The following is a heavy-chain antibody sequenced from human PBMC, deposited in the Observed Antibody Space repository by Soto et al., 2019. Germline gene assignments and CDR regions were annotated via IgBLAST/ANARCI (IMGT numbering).Heavy chain of an antibody. J-gene: IGHJ4*02. CDR3: AKVAPRGGYILDY. Sequence: GGSLRLSCAASGFTFSSYAMSWVLQAPGKGLEWVSGISGSGGSTYYADSVKGRFTISRENSKNTLYLQMNSLRAQDTAVYHRAKVAPRGGYILDYWRQGTLVTVSS. CDR2: ISGSGGST. V-gene: IGHV3-23*01. D-gene: IGHD3-3*02. CDR1: GFTFSSYA.